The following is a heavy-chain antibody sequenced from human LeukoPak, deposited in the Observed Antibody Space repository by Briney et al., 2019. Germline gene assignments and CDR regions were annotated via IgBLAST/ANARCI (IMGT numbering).Heavy chain of an antibody. CDR3: ARSSPPSWYIDY. CDR2: IRSKANSYAT. CDR1: GFTFSSYW. V-gene: IGHV3-73*01. Sequence: GGSLRLSCAASGFTFSSYWMSWVRQASGKGLEWVGRIRSKANSYATAYAASVKGRFTISRDDSKNTAYLQMNSLKTDDTAVYYCARSSPPSWYIDYWGQGTLVTVSS. J-gene: IGHJ4*02. D-gene: IGHD6-13*01.